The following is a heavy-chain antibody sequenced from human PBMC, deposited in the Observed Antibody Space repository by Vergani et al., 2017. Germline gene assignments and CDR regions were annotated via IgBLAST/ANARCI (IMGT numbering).Heavy chain of an antibody. V-gene: IGHV3-9*01. Sequence: EVQLVESGGGLVQPGRSLRLSCAASGFTFDDYAMHWVRQAPGKGLEWVSGISWNSGSIGYVDSVKGRFTISRDNGKNSLSLQMVSLRGEDTAVYYCGRERPETNAYDYWGQGTLVTVSS. D-gene: IGHD1-7*01. CDR1: GFTFDDYA. J-gene: IGHJ4*02. CDR2: ISWNSGSI. CDR3: GRERPETNAYDY.